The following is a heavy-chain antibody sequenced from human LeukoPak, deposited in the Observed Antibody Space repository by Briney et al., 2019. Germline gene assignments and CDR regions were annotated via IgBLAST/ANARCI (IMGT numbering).Heavy chain of an antibody. J-gene: IGHJ5*02. CDR3: ARNSGSYYNNWFDP. Sequence: PSETLSLTCTVSGASISSYYWSWIRQPPGKGLEWMGYMYYSGSTIYNPSLKGRVSISADTSKNQFSLKLSSVTAADTAVYYCARNSGSYYNNWFDPWGQGTLVTVSS. D-gene: IGHD3-10*01. CDR1: GASISSYY. V-gene: IGHV4-59*12. CDR2: MYYSGST.